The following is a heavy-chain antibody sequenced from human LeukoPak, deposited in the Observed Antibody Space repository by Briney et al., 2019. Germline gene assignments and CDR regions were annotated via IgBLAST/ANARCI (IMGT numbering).Heavy chain of an antibody. CDR1: GGSISSGSYY. CDR3: ARGISGVVPAANQIDY. V-gene: IGHV4-61*02. D-gene: IGHD2-2*01. Sequence: SQTLSLTCTVSGGSISSGSYYWSWIRQPAGKGLEWIGRIYTSGSTNYNPSLKSRVTISVDTSKNQFSLKLSSVTAADTAVYYCARGISGVVPAANQIDYWGQGTLVTVSS. CDR2: IYTSGST. J-gene: IGHJ4*02.